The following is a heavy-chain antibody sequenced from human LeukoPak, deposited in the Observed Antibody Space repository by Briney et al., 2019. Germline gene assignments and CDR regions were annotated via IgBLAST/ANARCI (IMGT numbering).Heavy chain of an antibody. D-gene: IGHD2-2*01. CDR3: ASSAPVGASSRPFDP. CDR1: GFTFSSYS. CDR2: IRSDGSTT. V-gene: IGHV3-23*01. Sequence: PGGSLRLSCAASGFTFSSYSMSWVRQAPGKGLEWVSTIRSDGSTTNYADSVKGRFTISRDNSKNTLSLQMSSLRAEDTAVYYCASSAPVGASSRPFDPWGQGTLVTVSS. J-gene: IGHJ5*02.